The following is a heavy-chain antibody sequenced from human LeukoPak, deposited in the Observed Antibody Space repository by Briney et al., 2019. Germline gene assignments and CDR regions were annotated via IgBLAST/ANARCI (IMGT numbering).Heavy chain of an antibody. CDR3: ARAPTRVLRVLDAFDI. CDR2: IYHSGST. V-gene: IGHV4-4*02. J-gene: IGHJ3*02. CDR1: GGSISSSNW. D-gene: IGHD3-9*01. Sequence: PSGTLSLTCAVSGGSISSSNWWSWVRQPPGKGLEWIGEIYHSGSTNYNPSLKSRVTISVDKSKNQFSLKLSSVTAADTAVYYCARAPTRVLRVLDAFDIWGQGTMVTVSS.